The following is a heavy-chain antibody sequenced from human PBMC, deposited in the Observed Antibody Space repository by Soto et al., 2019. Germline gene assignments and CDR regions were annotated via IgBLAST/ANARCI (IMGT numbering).Heavy chain of an antibody. CDR3: ARGCPDGYSSGWPHYNWFDP. V-gene: IGHV1-46*01. J-gene: IGHJ5*02. CDR1: RYTFTSYY. Sequence: ASVKVSCNASRYTFTSYYMHWMRQAPRQELEWMGIINPSGGSTSYAQKFQGRVTMTRDTSTSTVYMELSSLRSEDTAVYYCARGCPDGYSSGWPHYNWFDPWGQGTLVTVSS. CDR2: INPSGGST. D-gene: IGHD6-19*01.